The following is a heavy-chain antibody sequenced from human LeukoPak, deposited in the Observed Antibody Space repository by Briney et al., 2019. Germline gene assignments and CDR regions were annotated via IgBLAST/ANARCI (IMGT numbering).Heavy chain of an antibody. Sequence: PSETLSLTCAVYGGSFSGYYWSWIRQPPGKGLEWIGEINHSGSTNYNPSLKSRVTISVDTSKNQFSLKLSSVTAADTAVYYCARGCREVGATDNWFDPWGQGTPVTVSS. CDR3: ARGCREVGATDNWFDP. CDR1: GGSFSGYY. D-gene: IGHD1-26*01. V-gene: IGHV4-34*01. CDR2: INHSGST. J-gene: IGHJ5*02.